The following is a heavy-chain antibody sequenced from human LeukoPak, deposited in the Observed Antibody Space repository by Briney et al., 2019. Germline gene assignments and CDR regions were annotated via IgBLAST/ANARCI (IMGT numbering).Heavy chain of an antibody. V-gene: IGHV3-21*01. J-gene: IGHJ4*02. CDR1: GFTFNSYS. D-gene: IGHD3-10*01. CDR2: ISSSSSYI. CDR3: ARGSYGSGSEFDY. Sequence: PGGSLRLSCAASGFTFNSYSMNWVRQAPGKGLEWVSSISSSSSYIYYADSVKGRFTISRDNAKNSLYLQMNSLRAEDTAVYYCARGSYGSGSEFDYWGQGTLVTVSS.